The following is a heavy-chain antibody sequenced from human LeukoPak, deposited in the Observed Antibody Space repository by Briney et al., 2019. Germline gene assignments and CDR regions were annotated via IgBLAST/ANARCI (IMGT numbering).Heavy chain of an antibody. Sequence: PSETLSLTCTVSGGSISSYYWSWIRQPPGKGLEWIGYIYYSGSTNYNPSLKSRVTISVDTSKNQFSLKLSSVAAADTAVYYCARADYGGKGAFAPWGQGTLVTVSS. D-gene: IGHD4-23*01. CDR2: IYYSGST. J-gene: IGHJ5*02. CDR3: ARADYGGKGAFAP. CDR1: GGSISSYY. V-gene: IGHV4-59*01.